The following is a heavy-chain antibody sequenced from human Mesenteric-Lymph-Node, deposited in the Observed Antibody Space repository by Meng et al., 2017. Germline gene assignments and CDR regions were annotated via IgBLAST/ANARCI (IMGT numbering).Heavy chain of an antibody. CDR1: GFTFSNYA. CDR3: ARQMTPQDPIDS. CDR2: ISYDGRNK. J-gene: IGHJ4*02. V-gene: IGHV3-30*15. Sequence: GQLGQSGGGVVQPGRSQRLSCAASGFTFSNYAFHWVRQAPGKGLEWLGIISYDGRNKYYADSVKGRFSISRDNSMNAVYLQMSSLRPDDTSVYYCARQMTPQDPIDSWGQGTLVTVSS.